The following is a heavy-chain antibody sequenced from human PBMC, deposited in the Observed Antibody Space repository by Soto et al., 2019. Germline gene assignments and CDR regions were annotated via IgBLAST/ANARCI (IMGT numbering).Heavy chain of an antibody. CDR1: GFTFSSYA. J-gene: IGHJ6*02. Sequence: GGSLRLSCAASGFTFSSYAMHWVRQAPGKGLEWVAVISYDGSNKYYADSVKGRFTISRDNSKNTLYLQMNSLRAEDTAVYYCAREGVLRFLEWLFSHGMDVWGQGTTVTVSS. V-gene: IGHV3-30-3*01. CDR2: ISYDGSNK. D-gene: IGHD3-3*01. CDR3: AREGVLRFLEWLFSHGMDV.